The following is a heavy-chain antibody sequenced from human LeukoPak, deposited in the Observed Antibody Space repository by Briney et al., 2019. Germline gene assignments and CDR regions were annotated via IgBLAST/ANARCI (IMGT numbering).Heavy chain of an antibody. CDR2: IYPRDGST. CDR3: ARDQEGFDY. V-gene: IGHV1-46*01. Sequence: ASVKVSCKASGYSFTNNYIHWVRQAPGQGLEWMGMIYPRDGSTSYAQRFQDRVTVTRDTSTSTVHMELSGLRAEDTALYYCARDQEGFDYWGQGTLITVSS. J-gene: IGHJ4*02. CDR1: GYSFTNNY.